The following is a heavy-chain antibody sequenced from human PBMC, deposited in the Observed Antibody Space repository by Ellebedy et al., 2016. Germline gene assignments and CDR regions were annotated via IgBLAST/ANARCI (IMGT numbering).Heavy chain of an antibody. CDR1: GFTFSNYG. J-gene: IGHJ6*02. Sequence: GESLKISCAASGFTFSNYGMHWVRQAPGKGLEWVAVISYDGSNKYYADSVKGRFTMSRDNSKNTLYLQMNSLRAEDTAVYYCATVLPGYSWVYGMDVWGQGTTVTVSS. D-gene: IGHD5-18*01. V-gene: IGHV3-33*05. CDR2: ISYDGSNK. CDR3: ATVLPGYSWVYGMDV.